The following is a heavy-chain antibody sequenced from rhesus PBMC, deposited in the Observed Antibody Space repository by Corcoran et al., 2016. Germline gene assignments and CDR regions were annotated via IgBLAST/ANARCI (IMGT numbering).Heavy chain of an antibody. CDR1: GFTFSSYG. J-gene: IGHJ4*01. CDR3: VNGGSGYTRGFDD. Sequence: EVQLVESGGGLVQPGGSLRLSCAASGFTFSSYGMSWVRQAPGTGLGWVSYIGNVGGRTYYADSVKGRFTISRDNSKNTLSLQMNSLRAEDTAVYYCVNGGSGYTRGFDDWGQGVLVTVSS. CDR2: IGNVGGRT. D-gene: IGHD5-24*01. V-gene: IGHV3S5*01.